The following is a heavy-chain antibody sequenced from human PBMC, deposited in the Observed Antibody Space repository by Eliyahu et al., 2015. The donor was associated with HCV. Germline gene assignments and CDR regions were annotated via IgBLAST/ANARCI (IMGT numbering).Heavy chain of an antibody. D-gene: IGHD2-15*01. CDR3: VVHCSGGSCHAEGDY. V-gene: IGHV1-8*01. Sequence: QVQLVQSGAEVKKPGASVKVSCKASXXTFXSYDXNXVRXATGQGLEWMGWMNPNSGNTGYAQKFQGRVTMTRNTSISTAYMELSSLRSEDTAVYYCVVHCSGGSCHAEGDYWGQGTLVTVSS. CDR1: XXTFXSYD. CDR2: MNPNSGNT. J-gene: IGHJ4*02.